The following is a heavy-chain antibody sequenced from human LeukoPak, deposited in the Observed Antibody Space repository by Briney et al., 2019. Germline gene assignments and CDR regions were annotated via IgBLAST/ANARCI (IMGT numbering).Heavy chain of an antibody. CDR1: GVSISSGGYS. CDR2: IYHSGST. J-gene: IGHJ6*02. D-gene: IGHD3-22*01. V-gene: IGHV4-30-2*01. CDR3: ARHSGSGYYSYFYIMDV. Sequence: SQTLSLTCAVSGVSISSGGYSWSWIRQPPGKGLEWIGYIYHSGSTYYNPSLKSRVTISVDRSKNQFSLKLSSVTAADTAVYYCARHSGSGYYSYFYIMDVWGQGTTVTVSS.